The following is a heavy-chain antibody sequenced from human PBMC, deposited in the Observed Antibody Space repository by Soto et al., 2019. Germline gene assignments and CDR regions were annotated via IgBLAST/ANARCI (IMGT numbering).Heavy chain of an antibody. D-gene: IGHD2-15*01. CDR3: ARVLRSGGDVFDY. J-gene: IGHJ4*02. V-gene: IGHV1-69*06. Sequence: QVQLVQSGAKVKKPGTSVKVSCKASGGTFSSYAISWVRQAPGQGLEWMGGIIPIFGTANYAQKFQGRVTITADKSTSTAYMELSSLRAEDTAVYYCARVLRSGGDVFDYWGQGTLVTGSS. CDR1: GGTFSSYA. CDR2: IIPIFGTA.